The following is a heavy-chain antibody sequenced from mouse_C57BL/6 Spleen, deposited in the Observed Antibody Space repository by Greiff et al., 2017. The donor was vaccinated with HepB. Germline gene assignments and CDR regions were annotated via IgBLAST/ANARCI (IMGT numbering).Heavy chain of an antibody. Sequence: VQLQQSGAELVRPGTSVKVSCKASGYAFTNYLIEWVKQRPGQGLECIGVINPGSGGTNYNEKFKGKATLTADKSSSTAYMQLSSLTSEDSAVYFCARDYDYDGGFAYWGQGTLVTVSA. CDR3: ARDYDYDGGFAY. CDR2: INPGSGGT. CDR1: GYAFTNYL. D-gene: IGHD2-4*01. J-gene: IGHJ3*01. V-gene: IGHV1-54*01.